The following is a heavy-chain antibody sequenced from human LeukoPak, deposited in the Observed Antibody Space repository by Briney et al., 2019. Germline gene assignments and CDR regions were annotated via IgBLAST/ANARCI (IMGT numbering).Heavy chain of an antibody. D-gene: IGHD2/OR15-2a*01. J-gene: IGHJ6*03. CDR3: ASFFPPHQYYMDV. CDR2: IIPILGIT. CDR1: GGTFSNYA. Sequence: SVKVSCKASGGTFSNYAITWVRQAPGQGLEWMGRIIPILGITNYAQKFQGRVTITADKSTSTAYMELSSLTSEDTAVYYCASFFPPHQYYMDVWGKGTTVTVSS. V-gene: IGHV1-69*04.